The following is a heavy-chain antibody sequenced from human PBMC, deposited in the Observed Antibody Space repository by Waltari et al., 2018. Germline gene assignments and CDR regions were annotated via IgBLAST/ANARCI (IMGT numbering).Heavy chain of an antibody. V-gene: IGHV4-39*07. CDR3: ARRALYDSSGYYQY. CDR1: GGSISSSSYY. J-gene: IGHJ4*02. D-gene: IGHD3-22*01. Sequence: QLQLQESGPGLVKPSETLSLTCTVSGGSISSSSYYWGWIRQPPGKGLEWIGSIYYSGSTYYNPSLKSRVTISVDTSKNQFSLKLSSVTAADTAVYYCARRALYDSSGYYQYWGQGTLVTVSS. CDR2: IYYSGST.